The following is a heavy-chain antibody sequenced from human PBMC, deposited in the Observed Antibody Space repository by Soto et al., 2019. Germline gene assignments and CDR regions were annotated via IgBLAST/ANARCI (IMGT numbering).Heavy chain of an antibody. V-gene: IGHV5-51*01. J-gene: IGHJ5*02. Sequence: GESLKISCKASGYSFTSYWIGWVRQMPVKGLEWTGIIYPGDSDTRYSPSFQGQVTISAHKSISTAYLQWSSQKASATAMSFCAGVTVVVPPRYNWCWPWGRGSLVTVSS. CDR2: IYPGDSDT. CDR3: AGVTVVVPPRYNWCWP. CDR1: GYSFTSYW. D-gene: IGHD2-15*01.